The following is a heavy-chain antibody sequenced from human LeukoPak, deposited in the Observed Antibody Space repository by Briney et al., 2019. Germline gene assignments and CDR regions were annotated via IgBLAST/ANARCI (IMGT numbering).Heavy chain of an antibody. V-gene: IGHV4-61*02. Sequence: TLSLTCTVSRGSISTVGYYWSWTRQPAGKGLEWIGRIYARGNTNYNPSLESRVAMSLDTSKNQFSLKLTSVTAADTAVYFCVRDRSSGDAFDIWGQGTVVTVSS. J-gene: IGHJ3*02. CDR2: IYARGNT. D-gene: IGHD2-2*01. CDR3: VRDRSSGDAFDI. CDR1: RGSISTVGYY.